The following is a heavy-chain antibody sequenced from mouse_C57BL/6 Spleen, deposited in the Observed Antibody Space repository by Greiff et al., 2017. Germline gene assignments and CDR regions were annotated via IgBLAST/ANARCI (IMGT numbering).Heavy chain of an antibody. Sequence: QVQLQQSGPELVKPGASVKISCKASGYAFSSSWMNWVKQRPGKGLEWIGRIYPGDGDTNYNGKFKGKATLTADKSSSTAYMQLSSLTSEDSAVYFCARQGYFTTVVNYAMDYWGQGTSVTVSS. CDR2: IYPGDGDT. CDR3: ARQGYFTTVVNYAMDY. V-gene: IGHV1-82*01. D-gene: IGHD1-1*01. J-gene: IGHJ4*01. CDR1: GYAFSSSW.